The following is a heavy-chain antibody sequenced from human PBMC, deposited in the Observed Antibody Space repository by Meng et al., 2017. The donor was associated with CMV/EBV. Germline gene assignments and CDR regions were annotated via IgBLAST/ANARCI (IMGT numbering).Heavy chain of an antibody. V-gene: IGHV1-3*02. CDR3: ARGFCRGGSCSQTEFDY. Sequence: ASVKVSCKASGYTFTSYAMHWVRQAPGQRLEWMGWSNAGNGNTKYSQEFQGRVTITRDTSASTAYMELRNLRSDDTAVYYCARGFCRGGSCSQTEFDYWGQGTLVTVSS. CDR1: GYTFTSYA. J-gene: IGHJ4*02. D-gene: IGHD2-15*01. CDR2: SNAGNGNT.